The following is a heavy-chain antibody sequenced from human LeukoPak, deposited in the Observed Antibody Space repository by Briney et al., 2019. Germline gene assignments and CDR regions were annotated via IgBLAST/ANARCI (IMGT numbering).Heavy chain of an antibody. CDR3: ANIPNSFGPDY. D-gene: IGHD3-16*01. V-gene: IGHV3-23*01. J-gene: IGHJ4*02. Sequence: GGSLRLSCAASGFSFSAYPMGWVRQAPGKGLQWLSGISASGDVTFHADRVKGRFAISRDNSKSTLFLHMNSLRAEDTAVYYCANIPNSFGPDYWGQGSLVTVSS. CDR1: GFSFSAYP. CDR2: ISASGDVT.